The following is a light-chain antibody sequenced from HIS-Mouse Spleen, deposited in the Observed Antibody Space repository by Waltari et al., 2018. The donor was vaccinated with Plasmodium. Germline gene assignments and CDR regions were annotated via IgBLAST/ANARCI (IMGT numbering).Light chain of an antibody. Sequence: SYELTQPPSVSVSPGQTASITCSGDKLGYKYACWYQQKPGQSPVLVIYQDSKRPSGIPGRFAGSNSRNTATLTISGTQAMDEADYYCQAWDSSTVVFGGGTKLTVL. J-gene: IGLJ2*01. CDR2: QDS. CDR3: QAWDSSTVV. CDR1: KLGYKY. V-gene: IGLV3-1*01.